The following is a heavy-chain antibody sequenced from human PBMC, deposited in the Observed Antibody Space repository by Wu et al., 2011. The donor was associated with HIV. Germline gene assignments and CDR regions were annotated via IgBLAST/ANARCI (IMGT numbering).Heavy chain of an antibody. Sequence: VQLVQSGVEMRKPGESLKISCQRSGYSFITYWIGWVRQMPGKGLEWMGMIYPVRSETRYSPSFEGQVTISADKSISTAYLQWSSLKASDTATYYCARRGGGWYFDLWGRGTLVTVSS. CDR1: GYSFITYW. V-gene: IGHV5-51*03. D-gene: IGHD2-15*01. CDR2: IYPVRSET. CDR3: ARRGGGWYFDL. J-gene: IGHJ2*01.